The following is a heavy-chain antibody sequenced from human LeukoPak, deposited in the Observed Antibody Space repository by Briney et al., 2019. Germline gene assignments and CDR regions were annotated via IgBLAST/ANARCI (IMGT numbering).Heavy chain of an antibody. CDR3: ARQWLAPFFDY. D-gene: IGHD6-19*01. CDR1: GYIFTSYW. Sequence: GESLKISCKGSGYIFTSYWIGWVRQMPGKGLEWMGIVYPGDSDTRYSPSFQGQVTISADKSISTAYLQWSSLKASDTAMYYCARQWLAPFFDYWGQGTLVTVSS. CDR2: VYPGDSDT. J-gene: IGHJ4*02. V-gene: IGHV5-51*01.